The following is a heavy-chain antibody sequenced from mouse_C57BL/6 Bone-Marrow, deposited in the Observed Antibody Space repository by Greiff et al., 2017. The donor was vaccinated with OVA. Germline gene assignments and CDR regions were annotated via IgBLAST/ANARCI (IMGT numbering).Heavy chain of an antibody. CDR2: IRLKSDNYAT. V-gene: IGHV6-3*01. Sequence: EVKVEESGGGLVQPGGSMKLSCVASGFTFSNYWMNWVRQSPEKGLEWVAQIRLKSDNYATHYAESVKGRFTISRDDSKSSVYLQMNNLRADDTGIYYCTLCYWYFDVWGTGTTVTVSS. D-gene: IGHD6-1*01. J-gene: IGHJ1*03. CDR1: GFTFSNYW. CDR3: TLCYWYFDV.